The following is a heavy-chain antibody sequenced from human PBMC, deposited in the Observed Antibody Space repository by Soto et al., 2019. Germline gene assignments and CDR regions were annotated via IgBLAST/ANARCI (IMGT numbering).Heavy chain of an antibody. D-gene: IGHD6-13*01. V-gene: IGHV1-69*01. CDR1: GGTFRSYA. J-gene: IGHJ4*02. CDR3: AYLVDSSSFSSDF. Sequence: VKVSCKASGGTFRSYAISWVRQAPGQGLEWMGGIIPIFGTANYAQKFQGRVTITADESTSTAYMELSSLRSEDTAVYYFAYLVDSSSFSSDFSGQATLVTVSS. CDR2: IIPIFGTA.